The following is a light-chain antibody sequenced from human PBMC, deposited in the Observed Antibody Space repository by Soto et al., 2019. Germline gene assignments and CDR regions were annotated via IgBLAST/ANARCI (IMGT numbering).Light chain of an antibody. CDR1: SSDVGSYNL. CDR2: EVS. V-gene: IGLV2-23*02. CDR3: CSYAGSSTV. Sequence: QSVLTQPACVSGSLGQSITISCTGTSSDVGSYNLVSWYQQHPGKAPKLMIYEVSKRPSGVSNRFSGSKSGNTASLTISGLQAEDEADYYCCSYAGSSTVFGTGTKVTVL. J-gene: IGLJ1*01.